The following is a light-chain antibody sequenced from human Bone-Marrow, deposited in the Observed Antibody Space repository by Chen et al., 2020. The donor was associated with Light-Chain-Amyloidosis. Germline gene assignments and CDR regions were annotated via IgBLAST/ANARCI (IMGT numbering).Light chain of an antibody. CDR1: SSDVGGYKY. CDR3: CSYAGSYSLRM. J-gene: IGLJ3*02. Sequence: QFALTQPRAVSGSPGKSVTISCTGTSSDVGGYKYVSWYQQYPGKAPKLMIYDVSKRPSGVPDRFSASKSGNTASLTISGLQAEDEADYYCCSYAGSYSLRMFGGGTKLTVL. V-gene: IGLV2-11*01. CDR2: DVS.